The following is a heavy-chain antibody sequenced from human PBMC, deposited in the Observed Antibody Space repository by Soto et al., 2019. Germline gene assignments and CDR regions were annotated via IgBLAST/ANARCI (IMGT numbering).Heavy chain of an antibody. CDR3: ARDLRRDSSGYRFDY. CDR2: IYSGGST. V-gene: IGHV3-66*01. CDR1: GFTFSTYA. J-gene: IGHJ4*02. Sequence: GGSLRLSCAASGFTFSTYAMSWVRQPPGKGLEWVSVIYSGGSTYYADSVKGRFTISRDNSKNTLYLQMNSLRAEDTAVYYCARDLRRDSSGYRFDYWGQGTLVTVSS. D-gene: IGHD3-22*01.